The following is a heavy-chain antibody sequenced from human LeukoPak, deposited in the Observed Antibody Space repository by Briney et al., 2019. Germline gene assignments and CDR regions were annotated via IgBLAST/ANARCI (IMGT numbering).Heavy chain of an antibody. Sequence: SVKVSCKASGGTFSSYAISWVRQAPGQGLEWMGGIIPIFGTADYAQKFQGRVTITADESTSTAYMELSSLRSEDTAVYYCASQEEWDTAMNHPIDYWGQGTLVTVSS. V-gene: IGHV1-69*13. CDR3: ASQEEWDTAMNHPIDY. J-gene: IGHJ4*02. D-gene: IGHD5-18*01. CDR2: IIPIFGTA. CDR1: GGTFSSYA.